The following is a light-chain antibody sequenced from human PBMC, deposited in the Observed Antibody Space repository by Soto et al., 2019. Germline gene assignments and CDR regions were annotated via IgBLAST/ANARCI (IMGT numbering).Light chain of an antibody. CDR1: QSFSSN. Sequence: EVVMTQSPATLSVAPGEGVTLSCRAIQSFSSNLAWYQQKPGQAPRLLIYDASNRATGIPARFSGSGSGTDFTLTISSLEPEDFAVYYCQQRSNWHITFGQGTRLEIK. CDR3: QQRSNWHIT. J-gene: IGKJ5*01. V-gene: IGKV3D-11*02. CDR2: DAS.